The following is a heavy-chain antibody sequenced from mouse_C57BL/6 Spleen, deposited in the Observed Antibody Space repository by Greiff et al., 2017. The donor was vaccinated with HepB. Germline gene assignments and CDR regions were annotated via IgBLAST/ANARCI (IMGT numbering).Heavy chain of an antibody. CDR3: ARSVSSWFAY. J-gene: IGHJ3*01. CDR1: GYTFTSYW. Sequence: QVQLQQSGAELVMPGASVKLSCKASGYTFTSYWMHWVKQRPGQGLEWIGEIDPSDSYTNYNQKFKGKSTLTVDKSSSTAYMQLSSLTSEDSAVYYCARSVSSWFAYWGQGTLVTVSA. V-gene: IGHV1-69*01. CDR2: IDPSDSYT.